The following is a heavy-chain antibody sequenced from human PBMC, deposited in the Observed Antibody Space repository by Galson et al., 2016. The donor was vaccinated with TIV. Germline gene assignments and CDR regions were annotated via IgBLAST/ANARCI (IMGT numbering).Heavy chain of an antibody. Sequence: SLRLSCAASGFTFGKNALTWVRQAPGKGLEWVSAISHNGGNTYYADSVKGRFTISRDNSKNTLYLQMNSLRAEDTAVYYCAKRAIAAAPAGYDGDCWGQGTLVTVSS. CDR3: AKRAIAAAPAGYDGDC. V-gene: IGHV3-23*01. J-gene: IGHJ4*02. CDR1: GFTFGKNA. D-gene: IGHD6-13*01. CDR2: ISHNGGNT.